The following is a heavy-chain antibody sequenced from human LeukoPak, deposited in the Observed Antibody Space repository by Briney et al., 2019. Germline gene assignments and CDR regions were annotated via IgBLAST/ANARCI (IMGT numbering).Heavy chain of an antibody. Sequence: SETLSLTCVVSGYSISNDYYWGWIRQPPGKGLEWIGNIYHSGGSYYNPSPKSRVTILVDTSKNQFSLKLSSVTAADTAVYYCASGRVRYYYGSGSYYPFDYWGQGTLVTVSS. J-gene: IGHJ4*02. D-gene: IGHD3-10*01. V-gene: IGHV4-38-2*01. CDR1: GYSISNDYY. CDR3: ASGRVRYYYGSGSYYPFDY. CDR2: IYHSGGS.